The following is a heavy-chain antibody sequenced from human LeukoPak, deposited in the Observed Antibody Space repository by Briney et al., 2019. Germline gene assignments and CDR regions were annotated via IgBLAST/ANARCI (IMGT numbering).Heavy chain of an antibody. CDR3: ARKVWLAPFDY. CDR2: INHSGST. V-gene: IGHV4-34*01. CDR1: GGSFSGYY. Sequence: PSETLSLTCAVYGGSFSGYYWSWIRQPPGKGLEWIGEINHSGSTNYNPSLKSRVTISVDTSKNQFSLKLSSVTAADTAVYYCARKVWLAPFDYWGQGTLVTVSS. J-gene: IGHJ4*02. D-gene: IGHD6-19*01.